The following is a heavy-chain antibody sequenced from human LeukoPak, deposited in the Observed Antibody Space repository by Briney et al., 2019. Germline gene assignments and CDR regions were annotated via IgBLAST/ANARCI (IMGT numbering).Heavy chain of an antibody. V-gene: IGHV4-61*01. CDR2: IYYSGST. CDR3: ARVHTTVTTYYFDY. Sequence: SETLSLTCTVSGGSLSSGSYYWSWIRQPPGKGLEWIGYIYYSGSTNYNPSLKSRVTISVDASKNQFSLKLSSVTAADTAVYYCARVHTTVTTYYFDYWGQGTLVTVSS. D-gene: IGHD4-17*01. CDR1: GGSLSSGSYY. J-gene: IGHJ4*02.